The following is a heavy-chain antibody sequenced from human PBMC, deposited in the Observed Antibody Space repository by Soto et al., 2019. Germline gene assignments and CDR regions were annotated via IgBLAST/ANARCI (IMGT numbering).Heavy chain of an antibody. CDR2: FDPEDGET. CDR1: GYTLTELS. Sequence: ASVKVSCKVSGYTLTELSMHWVRQAPGKGLEWMGGFDPEDGETIYAQKFQGRVTMTEDTSTDTAYMELSSLRSEDTAVYYCATLSYYDILAGQDYWGQGTLVTVSS. CDR3: ATLSYYDILAGQDY. J-gene: IGHJ4*02. D-gene: IGHD3-9*01. V-gene: IGHV1-24*01.